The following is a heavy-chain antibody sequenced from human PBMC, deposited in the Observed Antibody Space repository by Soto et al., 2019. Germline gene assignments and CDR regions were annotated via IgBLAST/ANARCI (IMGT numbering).Heavy chain of an antibody. V-gene: IGHV1-2*04. D-gene: IGHD6-6*01. J-gene: IGHJ5*02. CDR1: GYTFTGYY. CDR3: ARGREYSRTFGP. Sequence: ASVKVSCKASGYTFTGYYMHWVRQAPGQGLEWMGWINPNSGGTNYAQKFQGWVTMTRNTSISTAYMELSSLRSEDTAVYYCARGREYSRTFGPWGQGTLVTVSS. CDR2: INPNSGGT.